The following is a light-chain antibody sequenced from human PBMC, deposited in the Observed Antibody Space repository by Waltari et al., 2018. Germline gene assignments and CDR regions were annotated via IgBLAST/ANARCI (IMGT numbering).Light chain of an antibody. CDR3: SSYIGSSTLEL. CDR1: STAVGGYNY. J-gene: IGLJ2*01. V-gene: IGLV2-14*03. CDR2: DVS. Sequence: QSALTQPASVSGSPGQSFPLSSTATSTAVGGYNYVSWYQQHPGKAPTLMIFDVSNRPSGVSNRFSGSKSGNTASLTISGLQAEDEADYYCSSYIGSSTLELFGGGTSLTVL.